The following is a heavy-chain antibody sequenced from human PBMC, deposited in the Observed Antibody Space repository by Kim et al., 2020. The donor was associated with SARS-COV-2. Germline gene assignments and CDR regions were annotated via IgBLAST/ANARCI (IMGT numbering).Heavy chain of an antibody. CDR2: TYYRSRWLN. V-gene: IGHV6-1*01. CDR1: GDSVPSNIAT. J-gene: IGHJ4*02. CDR3: ARAAGGQSGLDF. D-gene: IGHD6-13*01. Sequence: SQTLSLSCVISGDSVPSNIATWNWVRQSPSRGLEWLGRTYYRSRWLNEYATSVKSRITINPDTPKNQFSLQLSSVTPEDTAVYYCARAAGGQSGLDFWGQGTLVTVSS.